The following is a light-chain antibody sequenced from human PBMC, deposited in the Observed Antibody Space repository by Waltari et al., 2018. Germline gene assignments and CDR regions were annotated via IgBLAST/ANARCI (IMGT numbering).Light chain of an antibody. Sequence: QSALTQPPSASGSPGQSVTISCTGTSSDVGGYNYVSWYQQHPGKAPKLMFYEVSKRASGVPDRFSGSKSGKPASLTVSGLQAEDEADYCCSSYAGSNNLFGGGTKLTVL. CDR2: EVS. J-gene: IGLJ2*01. CDR3: SSYAGSNNL. V-gene: IGLV2-8*01. CDR1: SSDVGGYNY.